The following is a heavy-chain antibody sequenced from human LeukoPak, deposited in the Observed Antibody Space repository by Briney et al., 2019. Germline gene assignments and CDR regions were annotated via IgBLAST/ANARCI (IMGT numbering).Heavy chain of an antibody. CDR1: GGSFSGYY. D-gene: IGHD1-1*01. V-gene: IGHV4-34*01. J-gene: IGHJ4*02. CDR3: ARNYNWNDGSPYYFDY. Sequence: SETLSLTCAVYGGSFSGYYWSWIRHPPGKWLEWIGEINHSGSTNYNPSLKSRVTISVDTSKNQFSLKLSSVTAADTAVYYCARNYNWNDGSPYYFDYWGQGTLVTVSS. CDR2: INHSGST.